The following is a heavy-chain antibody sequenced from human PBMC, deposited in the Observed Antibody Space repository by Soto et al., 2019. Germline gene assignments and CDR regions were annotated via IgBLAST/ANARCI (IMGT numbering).Heavy chain of an antibody. CDR2: IYSGSST. CDR3: ARGANWNQNYYYYYMDV. J-gene: IGHJ6*03. V-gene: IGHV3-53*04. Sequence: GGSLRLSCAASGFTVSSNYMSWVRQAPGKGLEWVSVIYSGSSTYYADSVKGRFTISRHNSKNTLYLQMNSLRAEDTAVYYCARGANWNQNYYYYYMDVWGKGTTVTVSS. D-gene: IGHD1-1*01. CDR1: GFTVSSNY.